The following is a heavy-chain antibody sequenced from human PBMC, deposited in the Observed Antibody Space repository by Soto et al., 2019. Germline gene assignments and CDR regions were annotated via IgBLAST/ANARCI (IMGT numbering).Heavy chain of an antibody. CDR3: ARDLEYFWSGYYLRSCGMDV. CDR1: GYTFTSYG. D-gene: IGHD3-3*01. Sequence: GASVKVSCKASGYTFTSYGISWVRQAPGQGLEWMGWISAYNGNTNYAQKLQGRVTMTTDTSTSTAYMELRSLRSDDTAVYYCARDLEYFWSGYYLRSCGMDVWGQGTTVTVSS. J-gene: IGHJ6*02. V-gene: IGHV1-18*01. CDR2: ISAYNGNT.